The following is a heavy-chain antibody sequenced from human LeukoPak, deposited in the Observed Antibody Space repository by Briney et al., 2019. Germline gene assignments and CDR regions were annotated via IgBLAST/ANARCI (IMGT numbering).Heavy chain of an antibody. V-gene: IGHV1-2*02. CDR2: INPNSGGT. CDR3: ARDSVDYDFWSGFHMDV. CDR1: GYTFTGYY. Sequence: GASVKVSCKASGYTFTGYYMHWVRQAPGQGLEWMGWINPNSGGTNYAQKFQGRITMTRDTSISTAYMELSRLRSDDTAVYYCARDSVDYDFWSGFHMDVWGKGTTVTVSS. J-gene: IGHJ6*03. D-gene: IGHD3-3*01.